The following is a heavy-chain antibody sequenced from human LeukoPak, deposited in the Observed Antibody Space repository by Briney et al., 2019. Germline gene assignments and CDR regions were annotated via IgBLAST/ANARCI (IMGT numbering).Heavy chain of an antibody. CDR3: ARDDYSNYHNWFDP. J-gene: IGHJ5*02. CDR2: IIPILGIA. V-gene: IGHV1-69*04. Sequence: SVKVSCKASGGTFSSYTISWVRQAPGQGLEWMGRIIPILGIANYAQKLQGRVTMTTDTSTSTAYMELRSLRSDDTAVYYCARDDYSNYHNWFDPWGQGTLVTVSS. CDR1: GGTFSSYT. D-gene: IGHD4-11*01.